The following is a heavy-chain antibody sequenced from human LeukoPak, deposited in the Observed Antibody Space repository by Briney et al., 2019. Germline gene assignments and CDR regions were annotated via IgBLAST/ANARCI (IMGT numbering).Heavy chain of an antibody. CDR1: GGSFSGYY. CDR2: INHSGST. V-gene: IGHV4-34*01. CDR3: AREGGARVHFDY. J-gene: IGHJ4*02. Sequence: SETLSLTCAVYGGSFSGYYWSWIRQPPGKGLEWIGEINHSGSTNYNPSLKSRVTISVDTSKNQFSLKLSSVTAADTAVYYCAREGGARVHFDYWGQGTLVTVSS. D-gene: IGHD1-26*01.